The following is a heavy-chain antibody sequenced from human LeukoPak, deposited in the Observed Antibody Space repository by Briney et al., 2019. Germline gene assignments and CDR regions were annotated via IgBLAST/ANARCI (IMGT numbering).Heavy chain of an antibody. V-gene: IGHV4-31*03. J-gene: IGHJ5*02. CDR2: IYYSGST. Sequence: SETLSLTCTVSGGSISSCGYYWSWIRQHPGKGLVWIGYIYYSGSTYCNPSLKSRVTITVDTSKNQFSLKLSSVTAADTAVYYCARDLPGSNWFDPWGQGTLVTVSS. CDR1: GGSISSCGYY. CDR3: ARDLPGSNWFDP.